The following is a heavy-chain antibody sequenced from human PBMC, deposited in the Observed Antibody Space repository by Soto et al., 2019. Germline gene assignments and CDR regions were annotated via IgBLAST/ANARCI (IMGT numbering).Heavy chain of an antibody. J-gene: IGHJ4*02. V-gene: IGHV1-69*13. Sequence: ASVKVSCKASGGTFSSYAISWVRQAPGRGLEWMGGIIPIFGTANYAQKFQGRVTITADESTSTAYMELSSLRSEDTAVYYCARMFSAAGTQNYWGQGTLVTVSS. CDR3: ARMFSAAGTQNY. D-gene: IGHD6-13*01. CDR1: GGTFSSYA. CDR2: IIPIFGTA.